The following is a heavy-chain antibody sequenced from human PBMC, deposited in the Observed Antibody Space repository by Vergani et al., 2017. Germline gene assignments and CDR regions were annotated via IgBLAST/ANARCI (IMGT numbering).Heavy chain of an antibody. J-gene: IGHJ6*03. V-gene: IGHV4-34*01. CDR2: INHSGST. D-gene: IGHD3-3*01. Sequence: QVQLQQWGAGLLKPSETLSLTCAVYGGSFSGYYWSWIRQPPGKGLEWIGEINHSGSTNYNPSLKSRVTISVDTSKNQFSLKLSSVTAADTAVYYCARAFLNFWSGYYSRYYYYYMDVWGKGTTVTVSS. CDR3: ARAFLNFWSGYYSRYYYYYMDV. CDR1: GGSFSGYY.